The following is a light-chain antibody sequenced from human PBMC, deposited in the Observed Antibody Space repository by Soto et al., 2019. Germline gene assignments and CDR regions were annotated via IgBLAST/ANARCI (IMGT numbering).Light chain of an antibody. CDR3: QKYSRAPWT. Sequence: IQLTQSPSSLSASVGDRVTITCRASHDISNFLAWYQQRPGKVPKLLIHTASTLQSGIPSRFSGSGSGTDFTLTISSLQPEDVATYYCQKYSRAPWTFGQGTKVDIK. J-gene: IGKJ1*01. V-gene: IGKV1-27*01. CDR2: TAS. CDR1: HDISNF.